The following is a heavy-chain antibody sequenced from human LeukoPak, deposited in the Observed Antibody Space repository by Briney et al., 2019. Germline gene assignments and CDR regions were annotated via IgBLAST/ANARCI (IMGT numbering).Heavy chain of an antibody. D-gene: IGHD3-22*01. J-gene: IGHJ5*02. Sequence: SGTLSLTCTVSGGSISGYYWSWIRQPPGKGLGWIGHIYYSGSTNYNSSLKSRVTISVDTSKNQFSLKLSSVTAADTAVNYCVGGGYYSNWFDPWGQGTLVTVSS. CDR1: GGSISGYY. V-gene: IGHV4-59*08. CDR3: VGGGYYSNWFDP. CDR2: IYYSGST.